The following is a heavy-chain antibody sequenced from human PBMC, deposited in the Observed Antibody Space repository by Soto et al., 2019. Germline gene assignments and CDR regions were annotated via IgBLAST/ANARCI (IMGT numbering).Heavy chain of an antibody. V-gene: IGHV3-33*01. CDR3: TREMMTQQWHAFDI. Sequence: SQRSPCLAFGFTSSNLAMTCVCQAPVQGREFVAVILHDSINKFCADSVRGRFTIARDNSKNTLFLQMSGLGADDTAVYYCTREMMTQQWHAFDIWGRGTTVTVSS. J-gene: IGHJ3*02. CDR2: ILHDSINK. CDR1: GFTSSNLA. D-gene: IGHD1-1*01.